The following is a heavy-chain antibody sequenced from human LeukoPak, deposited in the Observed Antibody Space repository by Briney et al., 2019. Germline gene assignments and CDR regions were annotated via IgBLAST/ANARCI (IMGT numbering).Heavy chain of an antibody. V-gene: IGHV3-30-3*01. CDR2: ISYDGSDK. D-gene: IGHD6-19*01. CDR1: GFTFINYA. J-gene: IGHJ4*02. CDR3: ARDWGRRYSSGWYGDFDY. Sequence: GGSLRLSCAASGFTFINYAMHWVRQAPGKGLEWVAVISYDGSDKYYADSVKGRFTISRDNSKNTLYLQMNSLRPEDTAVYYCARDWGRRYSSGWYGDFDYWGQGTLVTVSS.